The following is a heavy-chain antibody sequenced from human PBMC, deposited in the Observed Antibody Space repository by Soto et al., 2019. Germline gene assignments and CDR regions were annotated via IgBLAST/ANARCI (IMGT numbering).Heavy chain of an antibody. D-gene: IGHD4-17*01. V-gene: IGHV3-53*01. CDR2: IYSGGST. J-gene: IGHJ6*02. CDR1: GFTVSSNY. Sequence: GSLRLSCAASGFTVSSNYMSWVRQAPGKGLEWVSVIYSGGSTYYADSVKGRFTISRDNSKNTLYLQMNSLRAEDTAVYYCAGPTVTTGYYYYYYGMDVWGQGTTVTVSS. CDR3: AGPTVTTGYYYYYYGMDV.